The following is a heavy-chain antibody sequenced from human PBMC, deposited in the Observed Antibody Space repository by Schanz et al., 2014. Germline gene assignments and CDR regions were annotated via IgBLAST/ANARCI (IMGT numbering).Heavy chain of an antibody. Sequence: VQLVESGGGLVQPGGSLRLSCAASGFTFSTYWMSWVRQAPGKGLEWVAVISYHGSERYSADSVKGRFIISRDNSKNTLYLQMNSLRAEDTAVFYCAGGYYYDKSGLYRESGFDPWGQGTQVTVSS. CDR1: GFTFSTYW. J-gene: IGHJ5*02. V-gene: IGHV3-30*03. CDR3: AGGYYYDKSGLYRESGFDP. CDR2: ISYHGSER. D-gene: IGHD3-22*01.